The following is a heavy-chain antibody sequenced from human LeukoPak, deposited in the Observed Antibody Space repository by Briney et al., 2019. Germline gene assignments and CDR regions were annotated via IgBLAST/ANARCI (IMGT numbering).Heavy chain of an antibody. D-gene: IGHD4-23*01. J-gene: IGHJ4*02. CDR2: ISHRGNT. V-gene: IGHV4-34*01. Sequence: SETLSLTCAVYGGSFSGYYCHWIPQPPGKGLEWIGEISHRGNTKYYPSLKSRVTISLDTSKNQFSLKLSSATAADTAIYYCFLWDTVVSRDYWGQGTLVTVSS. CDR3: FLWDTVVSRDY. CDR1: GGSFSGYY.